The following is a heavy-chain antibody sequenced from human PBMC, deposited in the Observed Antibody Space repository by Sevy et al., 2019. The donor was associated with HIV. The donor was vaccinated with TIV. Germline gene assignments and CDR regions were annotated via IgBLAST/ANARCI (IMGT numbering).Heavy chain of an antibody. CDR3: AKGRKAGSSATYFDS. CDR1: GFIFEDFA. V-gene: IGHV3-9*01. D-gene: IGHD6-19*01. J-gene: IGHJ4*02. CDR2: ITWNSGNI. Sequence: GGSLRLSFAVSGFIFEDFAMHWVPQVPGRGLEWVAHITWNSGNIDYAGSVKGRFTISRDNAKRSLYLEMNSLTGEDTAFYYCAKGRKAGSSATYFDSWGQGTMVTVSS.